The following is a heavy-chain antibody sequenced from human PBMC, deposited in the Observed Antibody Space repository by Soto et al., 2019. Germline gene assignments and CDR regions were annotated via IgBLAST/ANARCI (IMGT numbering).Heavy chain of an antibody. Sequence: PGGSLRLSCAASGFTVSSNYMTWVRQAPGKGLEWVSNIYSGGTTSYADSVKGRFTISRDNSKSTLFLQMNSLRDDDTAVYYCASGASGNYRWGQGTLVTVSS. D-gene: IGHD3-10*01. CDR2: IYSGGTT. V-gene: IGHV3-66*01. J-gene: IGHJ4*02. CDR1: GFTVSSNY. CDR3: ASGASGNYR.